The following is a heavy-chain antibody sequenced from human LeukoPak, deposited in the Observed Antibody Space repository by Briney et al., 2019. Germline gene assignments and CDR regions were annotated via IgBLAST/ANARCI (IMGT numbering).Heavy chain of an antibody. Sequence: PGGSLRLSCAASGFTFSSYSMNWVRQAPGKGLEWVSSISSSNSYIYYADSVKGRFTISRDNAKNSLYLQMNSLRAEDTAVYYCARVIRVAVDAFDIWGQGTMVTVSS. V-gene: IGHV3-21*01. J-gene: IGHJ3*02. CDR3: ARVIRVAVDAFDI. CDR2: ISSSNSYI. CDR1: GFTFSSYS. D-gene: IGHD2-15*01.